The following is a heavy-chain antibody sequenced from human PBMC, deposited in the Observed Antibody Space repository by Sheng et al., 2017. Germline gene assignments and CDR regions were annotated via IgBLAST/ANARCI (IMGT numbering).Heavy chain of an antibody. J-gene: IGHJ6*02. V-gene: IGHV4-61*01. CDR1: GGSVTSGSYY. CDR3: AAYCSAASCHFPKSYYGMDI. Sequence: QVQLQESGPGLVKPSETLSLTCTVSGGSVTSGSYYWTWIRQPPGKTLEYIGNIYYTGSTNYKPSLQSRVSISVDTSKNQFSLRLNSVNSADTAVYYCAAYCSAASCHFPKSYYGMDIWGQGTLVTVSS. CDR2: IYYTGST. D-gene: IGHD2-15*01.